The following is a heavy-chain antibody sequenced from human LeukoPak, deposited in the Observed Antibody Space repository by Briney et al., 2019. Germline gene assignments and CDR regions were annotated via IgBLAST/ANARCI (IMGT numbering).Heavy chain of an antibody. CDR1: GGSISNSY. CDR2: IYDSEST. V-gene: IGHV4-59*08. Sequence: SETLSLTCTVSGGSISNSYWSWNRQPPGKGLEWTGYIYDSESTNYNPSLKSRVTISADTSKNQFSLKLSSVTAADTAIYYCARQSGGVATKLDYWGQGTLVTVSS. D-gene: IGHD3-16*01. J-gene: IGHJ4*02. CDR3: ARQSGGVATKLDY.